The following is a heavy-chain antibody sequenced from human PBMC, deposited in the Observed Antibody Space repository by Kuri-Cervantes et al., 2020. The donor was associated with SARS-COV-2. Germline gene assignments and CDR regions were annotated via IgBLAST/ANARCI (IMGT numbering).Heavy chain of an antibody. CDR3: ARGREGVVPATILGLGYFLYFSMDV. J-gene: IGHJ6*03. CDR1: GGSFSGYY. CDR2: VNRSGRT. Sequence: SQTLSLTCAVFGGSFSGYYWSWIRQSPGKGLEWIGKVNRSGRTNYNPSLSSRVTISVDMSKNQFFLRLSSVTAADTAMYYCARGREGVVPATILGLGYFLYFSMDVWGKGTSVTVSS. V-gene: IGHV4-34*01. D-gene: IGHD2-2*01.